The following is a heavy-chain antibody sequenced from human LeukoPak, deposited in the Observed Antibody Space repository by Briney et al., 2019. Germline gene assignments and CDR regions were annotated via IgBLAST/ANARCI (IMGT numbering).Heavy chain of an antibody. CDR3: ARAARQYIVLKREPYYFDY. D-gene: IGHD2-8*01. CDR1: GFTFSSYE. CDR2: ISSSSSTI. J-gene: IGHJ4*02. Sequence: GGSLRLSCTASGFTFSSYEMNWVRQAPGKGLEWVSYISSSSSTIYYADSVKGRFTISRDNAKNSLYLQMNSLRAEDTAVYYCARAARQYIVLKREPYYFDYWGQGTLVTVSS. V-gene: IGHV3-48*01.